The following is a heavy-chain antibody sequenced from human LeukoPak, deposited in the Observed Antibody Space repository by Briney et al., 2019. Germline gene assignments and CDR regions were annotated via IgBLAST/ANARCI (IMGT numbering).Heavy chain of an antibody. D-gene: IGHD2-15*01. CDR3: AKGSLSYCSGRCYYFDY. CDR1: GFTFSSYA. V-gene: IGHV3-23*01. CDR2: ISGSDGGT. J-gene: IGHJ4*02. Sequence: PGGSLRLPCAASGFTFSSYAMSWVRRAPGKGLEWVSGISGSDGGTYNADSVKGRFTISRDNSKNTLYLQMNSLRAEDAAVYYCAKGSLSYCSGRCYYFDYWGQGTLVTVSS.